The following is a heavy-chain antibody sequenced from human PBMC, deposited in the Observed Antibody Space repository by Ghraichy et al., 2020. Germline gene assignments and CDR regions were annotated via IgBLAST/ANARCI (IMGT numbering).Heavy chain of an antibody. J-gene: IGHJ4*02. CDR3: ASSLIVRYFDWTNTAPFNY. CDR2: IYYSGST. V-gene: IGHV4-39*01. CDR1: GGSITNNSYY. Sequence: SQTLSLTCTVSGGSITNNSYYWGWIRQPPGKGLEWVGSIYYSGSTHYNPSFKSRVTISVDTSKNQFSLKLSSVTAADTAVYYCASSLIVRYFDWTNTAPFNYCGQGTLVTVSS. D-gene: IGHD3-9*01.